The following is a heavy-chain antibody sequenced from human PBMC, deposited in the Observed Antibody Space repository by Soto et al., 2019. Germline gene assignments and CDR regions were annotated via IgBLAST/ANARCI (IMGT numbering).Heavy chain of an antibody. D-gene: IGHD6-6*01. CDR1: GYTFTNYG. J-gene: IGHJ4*01. CDR3: SRGTSIPASGEY. V-gene: IGHV1-18*01. Sequence: QVQLVQSGAEVKKPGASVKVSCKASGYTFTNYGIHWVRQAPGQGLEWLGWVSAYNGERRYAQRVQARVIMTTDTSTTTAYMELRSLRSDDTAVSYCSRGTSIPASGEYWGQGTLVTVSS. CDR2: VSAYNGER.